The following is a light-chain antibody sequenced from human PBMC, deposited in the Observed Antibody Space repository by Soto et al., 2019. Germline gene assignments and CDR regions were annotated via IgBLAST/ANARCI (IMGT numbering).Light chain of an antibody. V-gene: IGLV2-14*01. Sequence: QSALTQPASVSGSPGQSVTISCTGSSSDVGAYDYVSWYQQHPGKAPKLIIFEVRNRPSGVSNRFSGSKSDNTATLTISGLQPEDDADYYCSAARGDITYVFGSGTKLTVL. J-gene: IGLJ1*01. CDR2: EVR. CDR1: SSDVGAYDY. CDR3: SAARGDITYV.